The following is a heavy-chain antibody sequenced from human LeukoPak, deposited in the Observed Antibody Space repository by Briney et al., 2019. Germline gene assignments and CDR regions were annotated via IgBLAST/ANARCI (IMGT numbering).Heavy chain of an antibody. D-gene: IGHD3-10*01. J-gene: IGHJ5*02. CDR1: GFTFSTFA. CDR3: ANRTSGSSS. V-gene: IGHV3-23*01. CDR2: ISSGGGNT. Sequence: GGSLRLSCAASGFTFSTFAMIWVRQAPGKGLEWVSAISSGGGNTDYADSVKGRFTISRDNSKNTVFLQMNSLRAEDTGVYYCANRTSGSSSWGQGTLVTVSS.